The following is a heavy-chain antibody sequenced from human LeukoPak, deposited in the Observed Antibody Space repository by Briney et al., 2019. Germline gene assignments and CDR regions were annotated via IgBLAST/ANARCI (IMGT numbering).Heavy chain of an antibody. CDR1: GGSISSYY. CDR3: ARHSSGYYLLFDY. D-gene: IGHD3-22*01. J-gene: IGHJ4*02. V-gene: IGHV4-59*01. Sequence: SETLSLTCTVSGGSISSYYWSWIRQPPGKGLEWIGYIYYSGSTNYNPSLKSRVTISVDTSKNQFSLNLSSVTAADTAVYYCARHSSGYYLLFDYWGQGTLVTVSS. CDR2: IYYSGST.